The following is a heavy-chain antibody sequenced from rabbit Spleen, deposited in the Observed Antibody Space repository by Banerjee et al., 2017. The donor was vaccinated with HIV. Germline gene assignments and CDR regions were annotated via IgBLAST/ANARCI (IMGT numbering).Heavy chain of an antibody. D-gene: IGHD6-1*01. CDR1: GFSFSSSDY. J-gene: IGHJ4*01. CDR3: ARDDGSYDYIDVYFNL. V-gene: IGHV1S40*01. Sequence: QSLEESGGDLVKPGASLTLICTASGFSFSSSDYMCWVRQAPGKGLEWIGCIYTGNGKTYYASWPKGRFTISKTSSTTVTLQMTSLTAADTATYFCARDDGSYDYIDVYFNLWGQGTLVTVS. CDR2: IYTGNGKT.